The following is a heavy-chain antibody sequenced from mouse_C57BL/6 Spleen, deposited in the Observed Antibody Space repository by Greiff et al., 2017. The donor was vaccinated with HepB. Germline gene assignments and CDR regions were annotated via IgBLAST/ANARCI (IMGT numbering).Heavy chain of an antibody. D-gene: IGHD1-1*01. Sequence: QVQLQQPGAELVKPGASVKMSCKASGYTFTSYWITWVKQRPGQGLEWIGDIYPGSGSTNYNEKFKSKATLTVDKPSSTAYMQLSSLTSEDSAVYYCARGATVVADYWGQGTTLTVSS. CDR1: GYTFTSYW. CDR3: ARGATVVADY. J-gene: IGHJ2*01. V-gene: IGHV1-55*01. CDR2: IYPGSGST.